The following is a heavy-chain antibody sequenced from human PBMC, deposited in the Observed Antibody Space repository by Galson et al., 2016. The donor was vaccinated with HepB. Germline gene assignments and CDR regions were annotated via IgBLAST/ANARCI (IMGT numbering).Heavy chain of an antibody. J-gene: IGHJ6*02. CDR2: ISYDGKTF. Sequence: SLRLSCAASRFIFSDYAKFWVRQAPGKGLEWLAFISYDGKTFHYADSVKGRFTISRDNSNNTLFLEMTSLTIEDTAVYYCAREQTIVTTSFGMSVWGQGTTVTV. CDR1: RFIFSDYA. D-gene: IGHD1-1*01. CDR3: AREQTIVTTSFGMSV. V-gene: IGHV3-30*04.